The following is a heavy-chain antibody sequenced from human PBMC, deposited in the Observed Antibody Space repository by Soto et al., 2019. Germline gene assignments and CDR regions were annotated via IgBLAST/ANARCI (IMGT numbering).Heavy chain of an antibody. CDR3: AREPVVAATLDY. J-gene: IGHJ4*02. V-gene: IGHV3-74*01. CDR2: INSDGSST. Sequence: EVQLVESGGGLVQPGGSLRLSCAASGFTFSSYWMHWVRQAPGKGLVWVSRINSDGSSTSYADSMKGRFTISRDNAKNTLYLQMNSLRAEDTAVYYCAREPVVAATLDYWGQGTLVTVSS. CDR1: GFTFSSYW. D-gene: IGHD2-15*01.